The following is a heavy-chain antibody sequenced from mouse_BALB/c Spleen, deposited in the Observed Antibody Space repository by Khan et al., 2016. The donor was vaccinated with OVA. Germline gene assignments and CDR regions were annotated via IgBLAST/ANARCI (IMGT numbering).Heavy chain of an antibody. CDR2: IDPENGNT. CDR3: AALVVLPVVGWFDY. J-gene: IGHJ3*01. V-gene: IGHV14-1*02. CDR1: GFIITDYY. D-gene: IGHD1-1*01. Sequence: VRLQQSGAELVRPGASVKLSCKVSGFIITDYYMHWVKQRPKQGLEWIGWIDPENGNTIYDPKFQGKASITADTSSNTAYLQLSSVTSEDTAVDYCAALVVLPVVGWFDYWGQGTLVTVSA.